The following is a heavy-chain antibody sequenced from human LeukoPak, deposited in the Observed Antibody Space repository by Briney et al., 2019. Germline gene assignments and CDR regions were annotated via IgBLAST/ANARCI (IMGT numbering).Heavy chain of an antibody. D-gene: IGHD6-13*01. CDR1: GFTFSSYS. CDR3: ATEFDSSRGIY. Sequence: AGGSLRLSCAASGFTFSSYSMNWVRQAPGKGLEWVSSISSSSSYIFYADSVKGRFTISRDNAENSLYLQMNSLRAEDTAVYYCATEFDSSRGIYWGQGTLVTVSS. J-gene: IGHJ4*02. CDR2: ISSSSSYI. V-gene: IGHV3-21*01.